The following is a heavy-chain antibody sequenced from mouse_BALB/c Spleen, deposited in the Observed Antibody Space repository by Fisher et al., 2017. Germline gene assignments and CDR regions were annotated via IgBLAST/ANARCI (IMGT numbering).Heavy chain of an antibody. D-gene: IGHD2-4*01. Sequence: VRFTISRDNAKNTLYLQMSSLKSEDTAMYYCARDGDYDGYFDVWGAGTTVTVSS. V-gene: IGHV5-4*02. J-gene: IGHJ1*01. CDR3: ARDGDYDGYFDV.